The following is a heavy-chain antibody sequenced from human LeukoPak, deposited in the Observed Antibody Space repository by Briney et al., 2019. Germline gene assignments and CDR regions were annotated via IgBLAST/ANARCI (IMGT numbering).Heavy chain of an antibody. V-gene: IGHV1-8*01. J-gene: IGHJ4*02. CDR2: MNPNSGNT. Sequence: GASVTVSCKASGYTFTTYDINWVRQATGQGLEWMGWMNPNSGNTAYAQKFQGRVTMTRNTSISTAFMELSGLRSEDTAVYFCARRNTAMVAGLDYWGQGSLVTVSP. D-gene: IGHD5-18*01. CDR3: ARRNTAMVAGLDY. CDR1: GYTFTTYD.